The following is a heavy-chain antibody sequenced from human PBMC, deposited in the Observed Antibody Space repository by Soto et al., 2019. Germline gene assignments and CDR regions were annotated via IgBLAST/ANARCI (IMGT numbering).Heavy chain of an antibody. V-gene: IGHV3-33*01. CDR3: AGTYYDFWSGPTGHMDV. Sequence: GGSLRLSCAASGFTFSSYGMHWVRQAPGKGLEWVAVIWYDGSNKYYEDSVKGRFTISRDNSKNTLYLQMNSLRAEDTAVYYCAGTYYDFWSGPTGHMDVWGKGTTVTVSS. CDR1: GFTFSSYG. J-gene: IGHJ6*03. CDR2: IWYDGSNK. D-gene: IGHD3-3*01.